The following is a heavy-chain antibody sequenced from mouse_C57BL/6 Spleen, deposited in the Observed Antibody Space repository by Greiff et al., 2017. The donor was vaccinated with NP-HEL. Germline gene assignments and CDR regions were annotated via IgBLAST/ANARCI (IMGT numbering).Heavy chain of an antibody. CDR3: ARSAVTTVVDYYAMDY. V-gene: IGHV1-81*01. D-gene: IGHD1-1*01. CDR2: IYPRSGNT. J-gene: IGHJ4*01. Sequence: QVHVKQSGAELARPGASVKLSCKASGYTFTSYGISWVKQRTGQGLEWIGEIYPRSGNTYYNEKFKGKATLTADKSSSTAYMELRSLTSEDSAVYFCARSAVTTVVDYYAMDYWGQGTSVTVSS. CDR1: GYTFTSYG.